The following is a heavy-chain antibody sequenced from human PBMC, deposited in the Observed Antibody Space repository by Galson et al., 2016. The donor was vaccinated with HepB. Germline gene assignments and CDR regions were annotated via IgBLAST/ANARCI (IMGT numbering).Heavy chain of an antibody. CDR2: INPSSGGT. D-gene: IGHD1-26*01. Sequence: SVKVSCKASGYTFTGYYMHWVRQAPGQGLEWMGWINPSSGGTNYAQKFQGWVTKTRDTYINTAYMELGRLRSDATAWYYCARGIGVGAYYFDYWGQGTLVTVSS. CDR1: GYTFTGYY. J-gene: IGHJ4*02. CDR3: ARGIGVGAYYFDY. V-gene: IGHV1-2*04.